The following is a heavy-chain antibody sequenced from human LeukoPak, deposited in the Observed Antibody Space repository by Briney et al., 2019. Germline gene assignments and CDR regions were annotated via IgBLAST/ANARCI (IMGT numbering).Heavy chain of an antibody. CDR3: TRASFDH. V-gene: IGHV1-18*01. CDR2: ISAYNGNT. Sequence: ASVKVSCKASGYTFVTYGINWVRQAPGQRPEWMGWISAYNGNTKYALKFQDRVTLTRDTSTTTAYMELRSLTSDDRAVYYCTRASFDHWGQGTLVIVSS. J-gene: IGHJ4*02. CDR1: GYTFVTYG.